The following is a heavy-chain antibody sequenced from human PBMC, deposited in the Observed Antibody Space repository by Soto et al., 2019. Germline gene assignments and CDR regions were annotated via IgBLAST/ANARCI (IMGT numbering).Heavy chain of an antibody. CDR2: IYYTGTH. D-gene: IGHD2-2*01. CDR1: GGSVSNYY. CDR3: ARDDHIVVVPTSLGAMDV. Sequence: SETLSLTCSVSGGSVSNYYWSWVRQPPGKRLEWIGYIYYTGTHDYNPSLRGRATISVDTSKDQFSLKLTSVTAADTAVYYCARDDHIVVVPTSLGAMDVWGQGTTVTVSS. V-gene: IGHV4-59*02. J-gene: IGHJ6*02.